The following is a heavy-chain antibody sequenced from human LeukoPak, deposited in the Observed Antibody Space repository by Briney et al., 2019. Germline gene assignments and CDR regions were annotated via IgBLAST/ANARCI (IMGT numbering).Heavy chain of an antibody. V-gene: IGHV3-30*02. D-gene: IGHD1-14*01. CDR3: AKSRAPTADPDAFDV. CDR2: IRYGGSNE. CDR1: GLTFSNYG. J-gene: IGHJ3*01. Sequence: QPGGSLRLSCVGSGLTFSNYGIHWVRHAPGKGLEWVAFIRYGGSNEYYAESVKGRFTISRDNSKNSLYLQMNRLRLEDTGMYYCAKSRAPTADPDAFDVWGQGTMVTVSS.